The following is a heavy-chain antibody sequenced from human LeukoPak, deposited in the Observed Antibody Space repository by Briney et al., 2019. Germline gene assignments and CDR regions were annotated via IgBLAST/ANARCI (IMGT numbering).Heavy chain of an antibody. V-gene: IGHV4-39*01. D-gene: IGHD3-22*01. Sequence: SETLSLTCTASGGSLSSTSYYWGWIRQPPGKGLEWIGTMYYSGSTYYNPSLKSRVTISVDRSKNQFSLKVSSVTAADTAVYYCARHSPDYYDSSGYRYYYYMDVWGKGTTVTVSS. CDR3: ARHSPDYYDSSGYRYYYYMDV. CDR2: MYYSGST. CDR1: GGSLSSTSYY. J-gene: IGHJ6*03.